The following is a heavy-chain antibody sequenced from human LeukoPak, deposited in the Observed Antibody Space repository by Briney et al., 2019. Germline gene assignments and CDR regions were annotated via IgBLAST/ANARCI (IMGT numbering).Heavy chain of an antibody. CDR2: ISYDGDEQ. J-gene: IGHJ4*02. Sequence: RGSLRLSCAASGFTFSSHGMHWVRQAPGKGLEWVAVISYDGDEQYYADSVKGRFTISRDNSVNTLYLQMDSLRGEDTAVYYCAKEFWTGYQYFDYWGQGTLVTVSS. V-gene: IGHV3-30*18. CDR1: GFTFSSHG. D-gene: IGHD3/OR15-3a*01. CDR3: AKEFWTGYQYFDY.